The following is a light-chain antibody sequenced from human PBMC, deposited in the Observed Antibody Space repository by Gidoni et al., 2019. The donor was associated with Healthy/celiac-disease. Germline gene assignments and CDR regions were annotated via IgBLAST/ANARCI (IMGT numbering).Light chain of an antibody. J-gene: IGKJ1*01. Sequence: DIQLTQSPSTLSASVGDRVTITCRASQSISSWLAWYQQKPGKAPKLLIYDASSLESGVPSRFSDSGSGTEVTLTISSLQPDDFATDYCQQYNSYPWTFGQGTKVEIK. CDR2: DAS. CDR3: QQYNSYPWT. CDR1: QSISSW. V-gene: IGKV1-5*01.